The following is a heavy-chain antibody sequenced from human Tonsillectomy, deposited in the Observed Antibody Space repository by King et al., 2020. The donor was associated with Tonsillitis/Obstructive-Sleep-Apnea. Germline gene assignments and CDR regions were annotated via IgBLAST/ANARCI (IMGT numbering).Heavy chain of an antibody. J-gene: IGHJ4*02. D-gene: IGHD3-3*01. V-gene: IGHV3-30*04. CDR3: ASAPLFLFLGWSFFHY. Sequence: VQLVESGGGVVQPGRSLRLSCAASGFTFSSYAMHWVRQAPGKGLEWVAVISYDGSNKYYADSVKGRFTISRDNSKNTLYLQMNSLRAEDTAVYYCASAPLFLFLGWSFFHYGGQGPLVTVSS. CDR2: ISYDGSNK. CDR1: GFTFSSYA.